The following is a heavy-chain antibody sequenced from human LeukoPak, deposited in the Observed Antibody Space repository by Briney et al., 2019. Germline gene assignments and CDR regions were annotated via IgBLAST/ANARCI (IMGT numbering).Heavy chain of an antibody. D-gene: IGHD3-9*01. CDR2: INPNTGGT. Sequence: ASVRVSCKASGYTFTGYFMHWVRQAPGQGLDWMGWINPNTGGTKYAQKFQGRVTMTRDTSIGTAYMELSTVTSGDTAVYFCARVHATGYFSLDLGYWGQGTLVTVSS. V-gene: IGHV1-2*02. J-gene: IGHJ4*02. CDR1: GYTFTGYF. CDR3: ARVHATGYFSLDLGY.